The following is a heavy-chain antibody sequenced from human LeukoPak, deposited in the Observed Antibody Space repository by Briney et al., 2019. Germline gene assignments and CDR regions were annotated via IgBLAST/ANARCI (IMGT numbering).Heavy chain of an antibody. J-gene: IGHJ6*02. CDR3: ARDLNYDFWSGYSSYYCYYGMDV. V-gene: IGHV3-48*03. D-gene: IGHD3-3*01. Sequence: GGSLRLSCAASGFTFSSYEMNWVRQAPGKGLEWVSYISSSGSTIYYADSVKGRFTISRDNAKNSLYLQMNSLRAEDTAVYYCARDLNYDFWSGYSSYYCYYGMDVWGQGTTVTVSS. CDR2: ISSSGSTI. CDR1: GFTFSSYE.